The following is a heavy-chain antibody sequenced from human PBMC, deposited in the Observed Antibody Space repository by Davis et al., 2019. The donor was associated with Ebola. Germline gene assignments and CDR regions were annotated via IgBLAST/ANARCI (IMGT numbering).Heavy chain of an antibody. Sequence: MPSETLSLTCAVSGGSISSSNWWSWVRQPPGKGLEWIGEIYHSGSTSYNPSLKSRVTISVDKSKNQFSLKLSSVTAADTAVYYCARDQRTYYYDSCFDYWGQGTLVTVSS. CDR3: ARDQRTYYYDSCFDY. J-gene: IGHJ4*02. V-gene: IGHV4-4*02. D-gene: IGHD3-22*01. CDR1: GGSISSSNW. CDR2: IYHSGST.